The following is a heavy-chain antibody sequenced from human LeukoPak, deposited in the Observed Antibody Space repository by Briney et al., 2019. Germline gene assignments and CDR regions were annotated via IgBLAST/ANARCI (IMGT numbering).Heavy chain of an antibody. J-gene: IGHJ4*02. CDR1: VVTFSRYD. D-gene: IGHD1-1*01. CDR2: ISGSGGST. V-gene: IGHV3-23*01. Sequence: PGGSLRLSCAASVVTFSRYDISWVREAPGKGRECGSAISGSGGSTYYADYVKGRFTISRDNSKNSRFVQMNSLRAEDTAVYFCAKSRSGSANWALQIFDNWGQGTLVTVSS. CDR3: AKSRSGSANWALQIFDN.